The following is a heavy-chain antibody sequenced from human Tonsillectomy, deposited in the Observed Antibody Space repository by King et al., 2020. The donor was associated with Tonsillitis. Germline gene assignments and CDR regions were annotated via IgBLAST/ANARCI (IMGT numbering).Heavy chain of an antibody. CDR2: IFPGDSDT. D-gene: IGHD2/OR15-2a*01. Sequence: QLVQSGAEVKKPGESLKISCEGSGYTFTSYWIGWVRQMPGKGLEWMGIIFPGDSDTIYSPSFQGQVTISADKSISTAYLQWSSLKASDTAMYYCARLIGPCNKNVCPSGTPPPPVAFDIWGQGTMVTVSS. CDR3: ARLIGPCNKNVCPSGTPPPPVAFDI. V-gene: IGHV5-51*01. CDR1: GYTFTSYW. J-gene: IGHJ3*02.